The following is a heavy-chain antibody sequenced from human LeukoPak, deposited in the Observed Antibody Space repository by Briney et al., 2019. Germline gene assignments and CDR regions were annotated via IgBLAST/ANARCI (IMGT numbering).Heavy chain of an antibody. V-gene: IGHV5-51*01. Sequence: GESLKISCKGSGFRFTSYWIGWVRQMPGKGLEWMGIIYPGDSDTRYSPSFQGQVTISADKSISTAYLQWSSLKASDTAMYYCAIPPYYYDSSGYYNYWGQGTLVTVSS. J-gene: IGHJ4*02. CDR3: AIPPYYYDSSGYYNY. CDR1: GFRFTSYW. CDR2: IYPGDSDT. D-gene: IGHD3-22*01.